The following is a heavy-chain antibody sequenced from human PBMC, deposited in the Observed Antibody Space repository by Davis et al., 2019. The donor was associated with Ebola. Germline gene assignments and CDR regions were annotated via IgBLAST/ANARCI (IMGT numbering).Heavy chain of an antibody. J-gene: IGHJ6*03. Sequence: GESLKISCAASGFTFSDYYMSWIRQAPGKGLEWVSYISSSGSTVYYADSIKGRFTISRDNAKNSLYLQMNSLRAEDTAVYYCAKDRTRSGNYYYYYHMDLWGTGTTVTVSS. V-gene: IGHV3-11*04. CDR1: GFTFSDYY. CDR3: AKDRTRSGNYYYYYHMDL. CDR2: ISSSGSTV. D-gene: IGHD1-14*01.